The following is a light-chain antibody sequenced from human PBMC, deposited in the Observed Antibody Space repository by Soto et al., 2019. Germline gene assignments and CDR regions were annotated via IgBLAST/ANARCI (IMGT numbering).Light chain of an antibody. J-gene: IGKJ2*01. CDR3: MQGTHWPPYT. Sequence: DVVMTQSPLSLPVTLGQPASISCRSSQSLVYSDGDTYLSWFQQRPGQSPRRLIYEVSNRDSGVPDRFSGSGSGTDLTLKISRVEAEDVGVYYCMQGTHWPPYTFGQGTKLEIK. CDR2: EVS. V-gene: IGKV2-30*01. CDR1: QSLVYSDGDTY.